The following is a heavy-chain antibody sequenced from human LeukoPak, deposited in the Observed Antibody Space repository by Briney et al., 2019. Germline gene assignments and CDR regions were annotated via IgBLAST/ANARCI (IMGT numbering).Heavy chain of an antibody. Sequence: PGGSLRLSCAASGFTFSSYGMHWVRQAPGKWLGWVAFIRYDGSNKYYADSVKGRFTISRDNSKNTLYLQMNSLRAEDTAVYYCASEVGATGDYWGQGTLVTVSS. CDR1: GFTFSSYG. J-gene: IGHJ4*02. V-gene: IGHV3-30*02. D-gene: IGHD1-26*01. CDR3: ASEVGATGDY. CDR2: IRYDGSNK.